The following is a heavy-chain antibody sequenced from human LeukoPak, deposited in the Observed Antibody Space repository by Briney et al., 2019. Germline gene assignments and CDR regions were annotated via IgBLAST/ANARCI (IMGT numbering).Heavy chain of an antibody. CDR3: ARVPSGYHNT. J-gene: IGHJ4*02. Sequence: GGSLRLSCAASGFTFSTYVMHWVRQAPGKGLEWVAFIQYDGSNKYYADSVKGRFTISRDNSKNTLYLQMNSLRAEDTAVYYCARVPSGYHNTGGQGTLVTVSS. D-gene: IGHD5-12*01. CDR2: IQYDGSNK. V-gene: IGHV3-30*02. CDR1: GFTFSTYV.